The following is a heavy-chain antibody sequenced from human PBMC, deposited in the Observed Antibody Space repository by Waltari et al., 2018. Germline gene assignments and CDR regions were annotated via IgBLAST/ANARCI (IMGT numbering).Heavy chain of an antibody. CDR1: GYSISSGYY. D-gene: IGHD2-15*01. CDR3: ARVIVVVVAAPGYFDY. Sequence: QVQLQDSGPGLVKPSETLPLTCTVSGYSISSGYYWGWIRPPPGKGLEWTGSIHHSWSPYYNPSLKNRVTISVDNSKNHFSQKLSSMTAADTAVYYCARVIVVVVAAPGYFDYWGQGTLVTVSS. J-gene: IGHJ4*02. CDR2: IHHSWSP. V-gene: IGHV4-38-2*02.